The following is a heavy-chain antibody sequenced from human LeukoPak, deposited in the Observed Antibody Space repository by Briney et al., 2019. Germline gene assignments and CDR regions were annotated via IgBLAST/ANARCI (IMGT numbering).Heavy chain of an antibody. CDR1: GGSISSYY. D-gene: IGHD3-22*01. V-gene: IGHV4-59*01. CDR3: AIHYYDSSGYLYFDY. CDR2: IYYGGST. Sequence: PSETLSLTCTVSGGSISSYYWSWIRQPPGKGLEWIGYIYYGGSTNYNPSLKSRVTISVDTSKNQFSLKLSSVTAADTAVYYCAIHYYDSSGYLYFDYWGQGTLVTVSS. J-gene: IGHJ4*02.